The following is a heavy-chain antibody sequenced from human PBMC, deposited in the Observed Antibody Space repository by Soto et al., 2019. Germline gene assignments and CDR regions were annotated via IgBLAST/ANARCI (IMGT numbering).Heavy chain of an antibody. CDR2: IDDSGST. Sequence: QVQLQESGPGLVKPSQTLSLTGTVSVGSISSGGYYWSWIRQHPVKGLEWSGYIDDSGSTYYNPSLTSRVTISVDTSKHQFSLKLSSVTAADTAVYYCASSPTRGYFDYWGKGTLVTVSS. CDR1: VGSISSGGYY. J-gene: IGHJ4*02. CDR3: ASSPTRGYFDY. D-gene: IGHD3-10*01. V-gene: IGHV4-31*03.